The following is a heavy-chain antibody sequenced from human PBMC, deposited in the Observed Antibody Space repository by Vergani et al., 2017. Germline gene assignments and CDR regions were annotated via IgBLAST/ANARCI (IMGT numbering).Heavy chain of an antibody. CDR3: AVRPRVNLVGGGIVTKRAFDY. V-gene: IGHV4-34*02. CDR1: GESFSSFY. CDR2: INNDGHT. J-gene: IGHJ4*02. Sequence: QVQLQQWGAGVVKPSGTLSLTCAVFGESFSSFYWSWIRQPPGKGLEWIGEINNDGHTNYNPSLESRVTVSSDTAKSQFSLNLMSVTAADTALYYCAVRPRVNLVGGGIVTKRAFDYWSQGSLVTVSS. D-gene: IGHD3-10*01.